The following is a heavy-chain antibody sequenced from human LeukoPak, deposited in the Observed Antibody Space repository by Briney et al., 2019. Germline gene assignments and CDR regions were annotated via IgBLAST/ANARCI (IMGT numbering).Heavy chain of an antibody. CDR3: ARSRMITVVTPYYYMGV. V-gene: IGHV1-18*01. CDR1: GYTFTSYA. J-gene: IGHJ6*03. CDR2: ISAYNGNT. D-gene: IGHD4-23*01. Sequence: GASVKVSCKASGYTFTSYAISWVRQAPGQGLEWMGWISAYNGNTNYAQKLQGRVTMTTDTSTSTAYMELRSLRSDDTAVYYCARSRMITVVTPYYYMGVWGTGATVTVSS.